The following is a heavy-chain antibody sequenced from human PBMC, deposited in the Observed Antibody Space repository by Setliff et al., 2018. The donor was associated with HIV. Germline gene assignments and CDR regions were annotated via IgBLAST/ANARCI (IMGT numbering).Heavy chain of an antibody. CDR2: INHGGYT. Sequence: SETLSLSCAASGGSISTNYWWSWVRQPPGKGLEWIGEINHGGYTNYNPSLKSRATISVDKSKNHFSLKLTSATAADTAVYYCARVGEILVGATAAYFDNWGQGTLVTVSS. CDR3: ARVGEILVGATAAYFDN. D-gene: IGHD1-26*01. CDR1: GGSISTNYW. V-gene: IGHV4-4*02. J-gene: IGHJ4*02.